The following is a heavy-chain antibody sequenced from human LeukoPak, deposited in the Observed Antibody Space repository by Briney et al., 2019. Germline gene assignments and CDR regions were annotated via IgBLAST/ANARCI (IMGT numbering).Heavy chain of an antibody. CDR1: GYTFIRYG. CDR3: ARDHAESSNWPSDY. Sequence: ASVKVSCKASGYTFIRYGITWVRQAPGQGLEWMGWISAYNGNIDYAQKLQGRGSMTTDTSTSTAYMELTSLRSDDTAVYYCARDHAESSNWPSDYWGQGTLVTVSS. CDR2: ISAYNGNI. D-gene: IGHD6-13*01. J-gene: IGHJ4*02. V-gene: IGHV1-18*01.